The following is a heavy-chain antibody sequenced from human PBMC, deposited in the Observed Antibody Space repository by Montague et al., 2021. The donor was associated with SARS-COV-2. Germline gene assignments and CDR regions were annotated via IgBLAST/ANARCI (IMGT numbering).Heavy chain of an antibody. J-gene: IGHJ4*02. Sequence: SETLSLTCTVSGDSMNNYYWSWIRQPPGKGLEWIGYINYSGSTHYNPSLRSRVTLSKDTSKNQLSLRLTSVTAADTAMYFCARAPIYRSSWYAYFDYWGQGTLVTVSS. D-gene: IGHD6-13*01. V-gene: IGHV4-59*01. CDR2: INYSGST. CDR1: GDSMNNYY. CDR3: ARAPIYRSSWYAYFDY.